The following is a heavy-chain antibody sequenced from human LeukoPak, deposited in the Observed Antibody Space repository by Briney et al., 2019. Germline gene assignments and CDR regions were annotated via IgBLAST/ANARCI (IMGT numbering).Heavy chain of an antibody. V-gene: IGHV3-74*01. CDR3: ARDANDYGDDWSSDGLDV. D-gene: IGHD4-17*01. CDR2: INSDGSST. J-gene: IGHJ6*02. Sequence: GGSLRLSCAASGFTFSSYWMHWVRQAPGKGLVWVSRINSDGSSTSYADSVKGRFTISRDNAKNTLYLQMNSVRVEDTAVYYCARDANDYGDDWSSDGLDVWGQGTTVSVSS. CDR1: GFTFSSYW.